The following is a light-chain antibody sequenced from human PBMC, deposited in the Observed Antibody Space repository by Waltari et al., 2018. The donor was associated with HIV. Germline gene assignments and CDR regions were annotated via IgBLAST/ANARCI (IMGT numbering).Light chain of an antibody. CDR2: RNN. CDR3: ATWDDSLSGLWV. J-gene: IGLJ3*02. V-gene: IGLV1-47*01. Sequence: QSVLTQPPSASETPGHRVTISCSGCSSNIGSSYVYWYQQLPGTAPNLLMYRNNQRPSGVPDRFSGSKSGTSASRAISGLRSEDEADYYCATWDDSLSGLWVFGGGTKLTVL. CDR1: SSNIGSSY.